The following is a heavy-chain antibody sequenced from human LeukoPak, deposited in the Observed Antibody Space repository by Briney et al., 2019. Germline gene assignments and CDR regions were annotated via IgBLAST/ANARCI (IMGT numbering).Heavy chain of an antibody. CDR3: ARDHSWDDILTGYYPDAFDI. CDR1: GYTFTSYG. CDR2: INTNTGNP. Sequence: GASVKVSCKASGYTFTSYGISWVRQAPGQGLEWMGWINTNTGNPTYAQGFTGRFVFSLDTSVSTAYLQISSLKAEDTAVYYCARDHSWDDILTGYYPDAFDIWGQGTMVTVSS. J-gene: IGHJ3*02. V-gene: IGHV7-4-1*02. D-gene: IGHD3-9*01.